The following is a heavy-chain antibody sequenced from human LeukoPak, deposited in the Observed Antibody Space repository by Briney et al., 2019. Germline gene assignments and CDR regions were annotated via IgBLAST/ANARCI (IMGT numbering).Heavy chain of an antibody. CDR2: IYSGGST. CDR1: GFPFDDYG. V-gene: IGHV3-66*01. CDR3: ARADSSWYYFDY. D-gene: IGHD6-13*01. J-gene: IGHJ4*02. Sequence: QPGGSLRLSCAASGFPFDDYGMSWVRQAPGKGLEWVSVIYSGGSTYYADSVKGRFTISRDNSKNTLYLQMNSLRAEDTAVYYCARADSSWYYFDYWGQGTLVTVSS.